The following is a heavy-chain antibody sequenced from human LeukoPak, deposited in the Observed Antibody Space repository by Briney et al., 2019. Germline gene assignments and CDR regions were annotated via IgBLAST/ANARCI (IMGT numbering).Heavy chain of an antibody. J-gene: IGHJ3*02. Sequence: ASVKVSCKASGYTFSDYYIHWVRQAPGQGLEWMGWISPKSGGTNYAQNFQGRVTMTRDTSINTAYMELSRLRPDDTAVYYCARGRPDYDAFDIWGQGTMVTVSS. D-gene: IGHD6-6*01. CDR2: ISPKSGGT. V-gene: IGHV1-2*02. CDR3: ARGRPDYDAFDI. CDR1: GYTFSDYY.